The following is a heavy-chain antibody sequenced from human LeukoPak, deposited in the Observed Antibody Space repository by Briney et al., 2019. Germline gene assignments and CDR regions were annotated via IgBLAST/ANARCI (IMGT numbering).Heavy chain of an antibody. CDR1: GFSFGSYP. J-gene: IGHJ4*02. V-gene: IGHV4-34*01. Sequence: GSLRLSCAGSGFSFGSYPMSWVRQPPGKGLEWIGEINHSGSTNYNPSLKSRVTISVDTSKNQFSLKLSSVTAADTAVYYCARPLVSYDSSGYYSEQIDYWGQGTLVTVSS. CDR3: ARPLVSYDSSGYYSEQIDY. CDR2: INHSGST. D-gene: IGHD3-22*01.